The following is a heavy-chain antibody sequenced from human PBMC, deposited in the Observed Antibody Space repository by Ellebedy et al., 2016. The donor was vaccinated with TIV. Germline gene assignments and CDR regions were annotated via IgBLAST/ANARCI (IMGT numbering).Heavy chain of an antibody. CDR2: IYYSGST. CDR3: ARGGATWAFDI. J-gene: IGHJ3*02. V-gene: IGHV4-61*05. D-gene: IGHD1-26*01. CDR1: GGSISSSSYY. Sequence: MPSETLSLTCTVSGGSISSSSYYWGWIRQPPGKGLEWIGYIYYSGSTNYNPSLKSRVTISVDTSKNQFSLKLSSVTAADTAVYYCARGGATWAFDIWGQGTMVTVSS.